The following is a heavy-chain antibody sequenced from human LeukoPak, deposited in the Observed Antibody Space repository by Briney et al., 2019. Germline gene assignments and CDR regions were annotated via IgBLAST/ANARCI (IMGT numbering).Heavy chain of an antibody. CDR3: ARDRRTWYSNYVQTGGAFDI. D-gene: IGHD4-11*01. J-gene: IGHJ3*02. V-gene: IGHV4-59*01. CDR1: GGSISSYY. CDR2: IYYSGST. Sequence: SETLSLTCTVSGGSISSYYWSWIRQPPGKGLEWIGYIYYSGSTNYNPSLKSRVTISVDTSKNQFSLKLSSVTAADTAVYYCARDRRTWYSNYVQTGGAFDIWGQGTMVTVSS.